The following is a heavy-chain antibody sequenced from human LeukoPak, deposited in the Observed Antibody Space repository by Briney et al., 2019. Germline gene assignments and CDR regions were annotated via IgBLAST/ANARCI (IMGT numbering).Heavy chain of an antibody. Sequence: NPSQTLSLTCTVPGGSISSGSYYWSWIRPPAGKGLEWFGSIYTSGRTNYNPSLTSRVTLSVDTSKNQFSLKLSSVTAADTAVYYCARVGIAGYCSSTSCYSGNYWGQGTLVTVSS. V-gene: IGHV4-61*02. CDR1: GGSISSGSYY. CDR3: ARVGIAGYCSSTSCYSGNY. J-gene: IGHJ4*02. D-gene: IGHD2-2*02. CDR2: IYTSGRT.